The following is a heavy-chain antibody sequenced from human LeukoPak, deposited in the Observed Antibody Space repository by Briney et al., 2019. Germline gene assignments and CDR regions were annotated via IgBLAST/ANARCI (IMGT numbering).Heavy chain of an antibody. CDR1: GFTFSSYW. V-gene: IGHV3-7*01. D-gene: IGHD3-16*02. J-gene: IGHJ4*02. CDR3: TRVTDVWGSYRFFDY. CDR2: IKQDGSEK. Sequence: RPGGSLRLSCAASGFTFSSYWMSWVRQAPGKGLEWVANIKQDGSEKYYVDSVKGRFTISRDNAKNSLYLQMNSLRAEDTAVYCGTRVTDVWGSYRFFDYWGQGTLVTVSS.